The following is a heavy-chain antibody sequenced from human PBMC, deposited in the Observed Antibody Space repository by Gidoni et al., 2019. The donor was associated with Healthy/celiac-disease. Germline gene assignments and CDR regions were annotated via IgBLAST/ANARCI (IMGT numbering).Heavy chain of an antibody. CDR2: ISYAGSNK. D-gene: IGHD2-21*02. CDR1: GCTFSSYG. V-gene: IGHV3-30*18. J-gene: IGHJ4*02. CDR3: ANRVGGGNSGEDY. Sequence: QVQLVESGGGVVQPGRSRRLSCVASGCTFSSYGMHWVRQAPGKGLEWVAVISYAGSNKSYADSVKGRFTISRDNSKNTLYLQMNSLGAEDTAVYYCANRVGGGNSGEDYWGQGTLVTVSS.